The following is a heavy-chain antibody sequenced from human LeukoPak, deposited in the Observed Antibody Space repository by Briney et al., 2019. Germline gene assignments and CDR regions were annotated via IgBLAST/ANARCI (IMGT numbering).Heavy chain of an antibody. J-gene: IGHJ5*01. D-gene: IGHD2-15*01. CDR2: MNAKSGGT. V-gene: IGHV1-2*02. CDR3: AREESGIRLDS. Sequence: ASVKVSCKASGYTFTGYYIHWVRQAPGQGLEWMGWMNAKSGGTNYAQKYQGRVTMTRDTSISTAYMEVSRPRSDDTAVYYCAREESGIRLDSWGQGTLVTVSS. CDR1: GYTFTGYY.